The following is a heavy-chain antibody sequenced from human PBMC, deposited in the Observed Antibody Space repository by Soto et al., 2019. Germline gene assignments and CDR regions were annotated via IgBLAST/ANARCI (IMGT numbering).Heavy chain of an antibody. V-gene: IGHV3-21*01. Sequence: PGGSLRLSCAASGFTFSSYSMNWVRQAPGKGLEWVSSISSSSSYIYYADSVKGRFTISRDNAKNSLYLQMNSLRAEDTAVYYCAKHRVRGVIRASFDYWGQGTLVTVSS. CDR2: ISSSSSYI. J-gene: IGHJ4*02. CDR3: AKHRVRGVIRASFDY. CDR1: GFTFSSYS. D-gene: IGHD3-10*01.